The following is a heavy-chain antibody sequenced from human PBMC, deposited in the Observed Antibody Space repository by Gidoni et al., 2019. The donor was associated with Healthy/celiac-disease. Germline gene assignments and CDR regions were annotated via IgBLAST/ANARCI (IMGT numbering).Heavy chain of an antibody. CDR2: ISSSGSTI. CDR3: ASEGFSGWYFDL. J-gene: IGHJ2*01. D-gene: IGHD6-19*01. CDR1: GFTFSSYS. Sequence: EVQLVESGGGLVKPGGSLRLSCAASGFTFSSYSMNWVRQAPGKGLEWVSSISSSGSTISYADSVKCRFTISRDNAKNSLYLQMNSLRAEDTAVYYCASEGFSGWYFDLWGRGTLVTVSS. V-gene: IGHV3-21*01.